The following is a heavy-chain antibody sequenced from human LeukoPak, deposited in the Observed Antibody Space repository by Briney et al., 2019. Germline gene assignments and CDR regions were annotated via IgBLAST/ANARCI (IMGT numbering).Heavy chain of an antibody. Sequence: GGSLRLSCAASGFSFSTIYMSWVRQTPGQGLEWVANINVDGTAEYYVDSVKGRFTISRDNAKNSLYLQMNSLRAEDTTVYYCARDPYRFAFDIWGQGTVVLVSS. CDR2: INVDGTAE. CDR3: ARDPYRFAFDI. V-gene: IGHV3-7*03. D-gene: IGHD1-26*01. J-gene: IGHJ3*02. CDR1: GFSFSTIY.